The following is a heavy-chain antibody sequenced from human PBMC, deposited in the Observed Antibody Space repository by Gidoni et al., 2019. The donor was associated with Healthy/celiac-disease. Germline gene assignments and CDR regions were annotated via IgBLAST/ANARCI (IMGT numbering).Heavy chain of an antibody. CDR2: INHSGST. D-gene: IGHD3-22*01. V-gene: IGHV4-34*01. CDR3: ARGWSSGRMYYFDY. J-gene: IGHJ4*02. Sequence: DGLEWIGEINHSGSTNYNPSLKSRVTISVDTSKNQFSLKLSSVTAADTAVYYCARGWSSGRMYYFDYWGQGTLVTVSS.